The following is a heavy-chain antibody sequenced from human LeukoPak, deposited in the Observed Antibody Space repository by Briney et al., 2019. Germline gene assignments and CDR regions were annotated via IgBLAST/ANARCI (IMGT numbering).Heavy chain of an antibody. J-gene: IGHJ4*02. Sequence: GGSLRLSCAASGFTFSSYSMNWVRQAPGKGLEWVSSISSSSSYIYYADSVKGRFTISRDNAKNSLYLQMNSPRAEDTAVYYCARVVPAAEGLSWGQGTLVTVSS. CDR1: GFTFSSYS. D-gene: IGHD2-2*01. V-gene: IGHV3-21*01. CDR3: ARVVPAAEGLS. CDR2: ISSSSSYI.